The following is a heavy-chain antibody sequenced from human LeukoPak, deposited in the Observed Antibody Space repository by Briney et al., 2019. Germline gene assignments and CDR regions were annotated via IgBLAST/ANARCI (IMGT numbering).Heavy chain of an antibody. CDR2: ISSSGSTI. D-gene: IGHD6-13*01. Sequence: PGGSLRLSCAASGFTFSDYYMSWIRQAPGKGLEWVSYISSSGSTIYSADSVKGRFTISRDNAKNSLYLQMNSLRAEDTAVYYCAREGAYSSSWYYYYYYYYMDVWGKGTTVTISS. J-gene: IGHJ6*03. CDR3: AREGAYSSSWYYYYYYYYMDV. V-gene: IGHV3-11*01. CDR1: GFTFSDYY.